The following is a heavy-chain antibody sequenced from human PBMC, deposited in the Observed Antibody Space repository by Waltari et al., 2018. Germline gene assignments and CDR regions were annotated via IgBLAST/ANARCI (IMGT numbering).Heavy chain of an antibody. Sequence: QLQLQESGPGLVKPSETLSLTCTVSGCSISSSSYSLGWIRQPPGQGLEWIGSIYYSGSTYYNPSLKSRVTISVDTSKNQFSLKLSSVTAADTAVYYCAREGGSCYSSTWCVGMDVWGQGTTVTVSS. V-gene: IGHV4-39*02. CDR1: GCSISSSSYS. D-gene: IGHD2-15*01. CDR2: IYYSGST. CDR3: AREGGSCYSSTWCVGMDV. J-gene: IGHJ6*02.